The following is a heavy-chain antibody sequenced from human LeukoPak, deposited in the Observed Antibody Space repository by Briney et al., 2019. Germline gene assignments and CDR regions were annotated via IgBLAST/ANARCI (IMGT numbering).Heavy chain of an antibody. CDR3: ARERDYGSGSYYFQTYYYYYYYMDV. J-gene: IGHJ6*03. V-gene: IGHV3-7*01. Sequence: GGSLRLSCAASGFTFSSYWMSRVRQAPGKGLEWVANIKQDGSEKYYVDSVKGRFTTSRDNAKNSLYLQMNSLRAEDTAVYYCARERDYGSGSYYFQTYYYYYYYMDVWGKGTRSPSP. CDR2: IKQDGSEK. CDR1: GFTFSSYW. D-gene: IGHD3-10*01.